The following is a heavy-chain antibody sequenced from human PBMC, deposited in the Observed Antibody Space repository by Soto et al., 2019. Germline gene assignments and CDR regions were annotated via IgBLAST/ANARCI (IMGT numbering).Heavy chain of an antibody. Sequence: LSLTCAVSGGSISSGGYSWSWTRQPPGKGLEWIGYIYHSGSTYYNPSLKSRVTISVDRSKNQFSLKLSSVTAADTAVYYCARVLAARRYFDYWGQGTLVTVSS. CDR1: GGSISSGGYS. CDR3: ARVLAARRYFDY. D-gene: IGHD6-6*01. J-gene: IGHJ4*02. V-gene: IGHV4-30-2*01. CDR2: IYHSGST.